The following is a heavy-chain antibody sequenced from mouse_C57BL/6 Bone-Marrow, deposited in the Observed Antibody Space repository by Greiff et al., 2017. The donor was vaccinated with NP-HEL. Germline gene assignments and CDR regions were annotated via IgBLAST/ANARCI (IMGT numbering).Heavy chain of an antibody. CDR1: GYTFTDYY. CDR3: ARPHYGSSYSAWFAY. CDR2: IYPGSGNT. J-gene: IGHJ3*01. D-gene: IGHD1-1*01. V-gene: IGHV1-76*01. Sequence: QLQQSGAELVRPGASVKLSCKASGYTFTDYYINWVKQRPGQGLEWIARIYPGSGNTYYNEKFKGKATLTAEKSSSTAYMQLSSLTSEDSAVYFCARPHYGSSYSAWFAYWGQGTLVTVSA.